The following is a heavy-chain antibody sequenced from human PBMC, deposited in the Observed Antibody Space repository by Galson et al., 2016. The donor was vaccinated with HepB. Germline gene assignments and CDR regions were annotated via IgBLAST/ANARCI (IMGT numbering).Heavy chain of an antibody. Sequence: LEWVSSISSGSSYIYYAGSVKGRFTISRDNVKKSLYLQMNSLRPEDTAVYYCARVREQQLLDAFDIWGQGTMVTVSS. J-gene: IGHJ3*02. CDR2: ISSGSSYI. V-gene: IGHV3-21*01. D-gene: IGHD6-13*01. CDR3: ARVREQQLLDAFDI.